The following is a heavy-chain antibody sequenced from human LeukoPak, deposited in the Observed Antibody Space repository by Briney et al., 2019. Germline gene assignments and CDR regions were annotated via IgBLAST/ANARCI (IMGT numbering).Heavy chain of an antibody. CDR1: GGSMSGAY. V-gene: IGHV4-59*12. CDR2: VFFTGNT. D-gene: IGHD2-15*01. J-gene: IGHJ4*02. Sequence: PSETLSLTCTVSGGSMSGAYWSWIRQPPGKGLEWIGYVFFTGNTNYNPSLGSRLTISVDTSRSQFSLKLSSVTAADTAVYYCARPANAYCSGGSCTLAPFDYWGQGTLVTVSS. CDR3: ARPANAYCSGGSCTLAPFDY.